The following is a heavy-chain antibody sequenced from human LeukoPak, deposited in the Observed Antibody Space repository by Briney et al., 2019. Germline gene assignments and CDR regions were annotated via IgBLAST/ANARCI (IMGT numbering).Heavy chain of an antibody. CDR1: GFTFSSYG. V-gene: IGHV3-33*01. Sequence: GGSLRLSCAASGFTFSSYGMHWVRQAPGKGLEWVAVIWYDGSNKYYADSVKGRFTISRDNSKNTLYLQMNSLRAEDTAVYYCARDKEMRAAKEYYNYMDVWGKGTTVTVSS. J-gene: IGHJ6*03. CDR3: ARDKEMRAAKEYYNYMDV. D-gene: IGHD6-25*01. CDR2: IWYDGSNK.